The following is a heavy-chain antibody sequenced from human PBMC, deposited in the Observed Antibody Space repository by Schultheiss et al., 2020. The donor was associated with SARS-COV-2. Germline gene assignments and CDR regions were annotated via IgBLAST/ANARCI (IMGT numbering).Heavy chain of an antibody. J-gene: IGHJ6*03. CDR2: ISSSSSYI. CDR3: ARSYSSGWPDYYYYYMDV. CDR1: GFTFSSYW. D-gene: IGHD6-19*01. Sequence: GGSLRLSCAASGFTFSSYWMSWVRQAPGKGLEWVSSISSSSSYIYYADSVKGRFTISRDNAKNSLYLQMNSLRAEDTAVYYCARSYSSGWPDYYYYYMDVWGKGTTVTVSS. V-gene: IGHV3-21*01.